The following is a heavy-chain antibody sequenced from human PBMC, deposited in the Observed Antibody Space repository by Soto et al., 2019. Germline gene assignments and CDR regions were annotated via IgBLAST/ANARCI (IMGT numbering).Heavy chain of an antibody. CDR2: IYWDDDK. V-gene: IGHV2-5*02. D-gene: IGHD3-22*01. CDR1: GFSLSTSGVG. Sequence: SGPTLVNPTQTLTLTCTFSGFSLSTSGVGVGWIRQPPGKALEWLALIYWDDDKRYSPSLKSRLTITKDTSKNQVVLTMTNMDPVDTATYYCAHPSGNYYDSSGYYPALNFDYSGQGTLVTVSS. CDR3: AHPSGNYYDSSGYYPALNFDY. J-gene: IGHJ4*02.